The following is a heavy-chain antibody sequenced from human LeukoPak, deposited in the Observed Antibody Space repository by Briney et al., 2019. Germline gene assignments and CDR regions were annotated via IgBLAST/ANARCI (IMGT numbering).Heavy chain of an antibody. Sequence: GGSLRLSCAASGFIFEDYTMHWVRQVPGKTLEWVSLVNWHGTTYYADSLKGRFTISRDNSKNSLYLQMDSLRTGDTAFYYCAKDLTYESSGSVIDNWGLGTLVTVSS. CDR3: AKDLTYESSGSVIDN. CDR1: GFIFEDYT. D-gene: IGHD3-22*01. V-gene: IGHV3-43*01. CDR2: VNWHGTT. J-gene: IGHJ4*02.